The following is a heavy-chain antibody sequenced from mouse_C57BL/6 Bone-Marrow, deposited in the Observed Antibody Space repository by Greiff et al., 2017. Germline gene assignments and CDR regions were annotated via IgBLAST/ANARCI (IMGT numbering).Heavy chain of an antibody. CDR1: GYTFTSYG. V-gene: IGHV1-81*01. CDR2: IYPRSGNT. J-gene: IGHJ4*01. Sequence: VQLQQSGAELVRPGASVQLSCKASGYTFTSYGISWVKQRTGQGLEWIGEIYPRSGNTYYNEKFKGKATLTEDKSSSTAYMELRSLTSEDSAVYFCARSWVYAMDYWGQGTSVTVSS. D-gene: IGHD4-1*01. CDR3: ARSWVYAMDY.